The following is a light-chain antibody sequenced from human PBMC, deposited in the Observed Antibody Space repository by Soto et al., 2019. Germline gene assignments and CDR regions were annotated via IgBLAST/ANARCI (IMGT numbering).Light chain of an antibody. J-gene: IGKJ2*01. CDR3: QQTFTTPHT. V-gene: IGKV1-39*01. Sequence: DIQMTQSPSSLSASVGDRVTITCQASQDISNYLNWYQQKPGKAPRLLIYAASTLQSGVPSGFSGSGSGTDFALTISSLQPENFATYYCQQTFTTPHTFGQGTKLEIK. CDR1: QDISNY. CDR2: AAS.